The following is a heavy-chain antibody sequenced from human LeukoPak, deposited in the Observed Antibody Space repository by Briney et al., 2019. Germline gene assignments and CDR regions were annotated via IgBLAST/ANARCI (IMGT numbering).Heavy chain of an antibody. J-gene: IGHJ2*01. Sequence: SQTLSLTCTVSGGSISSGDYYWSWIRQPPGKGLEWIGYIYYSGSTYYNPSLKSRVTISVDTSKNQFSLKLSSVTAADTAVYYWARDLCGPGYYGSGNHWYFDLWGRGNLVTVSS. D-gene: IGHD3-10*01. CDR3: ARDLCGPGYYGSGNHWYFDL. V-gene: IGHV4-30-4*01. CDR1: GGSISSGDYY. CDR2: IYYSGST.